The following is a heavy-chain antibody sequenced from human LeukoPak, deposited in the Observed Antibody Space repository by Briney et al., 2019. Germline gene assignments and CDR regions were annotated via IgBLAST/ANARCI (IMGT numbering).Heavy chain of an antibody. Sequence: GASVKVSCKASGYTFTSYDINWVRQATGQGLEWMGWMNPNSGNTGYAQKFQGRVTMTRNTSISTAYMELSSLRSEDTAVYYCARGARITIFGVVIRYYFAYWGQGTLVTVSS. D-gene: IGHD3-3*01. V-gene: IGHV1-8*01. CDR3: ARGARITIFGVVIRYYFAY. CDR2: MNPNSGNT. CDR1: GYTFTSYD. J-gene: IGHJ4*02.